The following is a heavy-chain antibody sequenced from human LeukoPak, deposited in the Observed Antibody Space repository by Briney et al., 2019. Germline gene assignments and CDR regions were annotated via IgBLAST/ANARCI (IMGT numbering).Heavy chain of an antibody. J-gene: IGHJ5*02. D-gene: IGHD2-2*03. V-gene: IGHV4-39*02. CDR2: IFYSGKT. Sequence: SETLSLTCTVSNGSMTSDSYYWAWVRQPPGKGLEWIGTIFYSGKTHYSASLKSRVTVSLDTSKKNFSLRLSSVTAADTAVYYCARLWIVATWFDAWGQGALVTDSS. CDR1: NGSMTSDSYY. CDR3: ARLWIVATWFDA.